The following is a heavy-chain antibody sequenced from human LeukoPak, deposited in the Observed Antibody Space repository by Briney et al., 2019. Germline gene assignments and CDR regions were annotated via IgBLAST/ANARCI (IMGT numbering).Heavy chain of an antibody. CDR1: GFTFSRYA. D-gene: IGHD6-6*01. V-gene: IGHV3-23*01. CDR3: AKAVAGAARFESFDI. Sequence: GGSLRLSCAASGFTFSRYAMSWVRQAPGKGLEWVSIISDSGSTYYADSVKGRFTISRDNSKNTLFVQMNSLRAEDTAVYYCAKAVAGAARFESFDIWGQGTTVTVSS. J-gene: IGHJ3*02. CDR2: ISDSGST.